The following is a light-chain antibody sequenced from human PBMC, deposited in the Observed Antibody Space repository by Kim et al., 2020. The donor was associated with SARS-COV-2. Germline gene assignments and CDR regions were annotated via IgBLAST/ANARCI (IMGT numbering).Light chain of an antibody. J-gene: IGKJ1*01. V-gene: IGKV2-30*02. CDR3: MQGTDWPWT. CDR1: QSFVHGDGNTY. CDR2: KVS. Sequence: PASSSFGFRQSFVHGDGNTYLTWFQQRPGQSPRRLIYKVSKRDSGVPDRFSGSGSGTDFTLKISRVEAEDVGVYYCMQGTDWPWTFGQGTKVDIK.